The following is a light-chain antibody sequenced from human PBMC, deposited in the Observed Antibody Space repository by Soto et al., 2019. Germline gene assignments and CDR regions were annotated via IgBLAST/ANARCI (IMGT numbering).Light chain of an antibody. CDR2: DVS. CDR3: SSYTSSSTYVV. J-gene: IGLJ2*01. CDR1: SSDVGGYNY. V-gene: IGLV2-14*01. Sequence: QSALTQPASVSGSPGQSITISCTGTSSDVGGYNYVSWYQQHPGKAPKLMFYDVSNRPSGVSNRFSGSKSGNTASLTISGLQAEDEADYYCSSYTSSSTYVVFGGGTQRTVL.